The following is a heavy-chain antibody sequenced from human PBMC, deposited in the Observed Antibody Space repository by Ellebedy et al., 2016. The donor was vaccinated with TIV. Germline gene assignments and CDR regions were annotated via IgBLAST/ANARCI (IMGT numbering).Heavy chain of an antibody. V-gene: IGHV3-30-3*01. CDR3: ARDLDKSSGWYGGADY. D-gene: IGHD6-19*01. CDR1: GFTFDSYA. Sequence: GESLKIPCVASGFTFDSYAMHWVRQAPGKGLEWVAVIYHDGSSQYYADSVKGRFTVSRDNSMTTVFLEMNSLRAEDTALYYCARDLDKSSGWYGGADYWGQGTQVTVSS. J-gene: IGHJ4*02. CDR2: IYHDGSSQ.